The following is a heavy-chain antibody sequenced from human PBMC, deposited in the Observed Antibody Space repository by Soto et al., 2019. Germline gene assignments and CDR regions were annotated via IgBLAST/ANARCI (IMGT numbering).Heavy chain of an antibody. J-gene: IGHJ3*02. CDR2: IWYDGSNK. V-gene: IGHV3-33*01. CDR3: ARDPFGGYAFDI. D-gene: IGHD3-10*01. Sequence: QVQLVESGGGVVQPGRSLRLSCAASGFTFSSYGMHWVRQAPGKGLEWVAVIWYDGSNKYYADSVQGRFTISRDNSKNTLYLQMNSLRAEDTAVYYCARDPFGGYAFDIWGQGTMVTVSS. CDR1: GFTFSSYG.